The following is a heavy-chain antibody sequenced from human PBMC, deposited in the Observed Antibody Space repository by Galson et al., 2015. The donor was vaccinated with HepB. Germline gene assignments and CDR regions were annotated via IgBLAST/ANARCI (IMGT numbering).Heavy chain of an antibody. CDR2: IRIGSSSI. J-gene: IGHJ4*02. CDR1: GFTFGTSN. D-gene: IGHD2-15*01. CDR3: ARGGGRTFCSGSTCYSGTFDD. V-gene: IGHV3-48*01. Sequence: SLRLSCAASGFTFGTSNLNWVRRAPGKGLEWVSYIRIGSSSIFYADSVKGRFTISRANAKTSLYLQMNSLRADDTAVYYCARGGGRTFCSGSTCYSGTFDDWGQGTLVTVSS.